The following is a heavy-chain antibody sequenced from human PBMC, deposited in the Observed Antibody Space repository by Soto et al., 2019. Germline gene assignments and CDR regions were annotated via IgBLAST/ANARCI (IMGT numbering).Heavy chain of an antibody. CDR1: GFNFSSYA. J-gene: IGHJ4*02. CDR2: ISGSAGST. Sequence: GWSLRLSCAVSGFNFSSYAMSWVRQAPGKGLEWVSAISGSAGSTYYADSVKGRLTISRDNSKNTLYLQMNSLRAEDTAVYYCAKASSSQHARYYFDYWGQGTLVTVSS. CDR3: AKASSSQHARYYFDY. V-gene: IGHV3-23*01. D-gene: IGHD6-13*01.